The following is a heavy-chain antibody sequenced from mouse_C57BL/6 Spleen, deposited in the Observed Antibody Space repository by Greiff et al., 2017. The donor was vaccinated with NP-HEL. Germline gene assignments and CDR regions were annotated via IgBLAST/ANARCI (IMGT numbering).Heavy chain of an antibody. J-gene: IGHJ1*03. V-gene: IGHV5-9*01. Sequence: VQVVESGGGLVKPGGSLKLSCAASGFTFSSYTMSWVRQTPEKRLEWVATISGGGGNTYYPDSVKGRFTISRDNAKNTLYLQMSSLRSEDTALYYCARLDYDGWYFDVWGTGTTVTVSS. CDR3: ARLDYDGWYFDV. D-gene: IGHD2-4*01. CDR2: ISGGGGNT. CDR1: GFTFSSYT.